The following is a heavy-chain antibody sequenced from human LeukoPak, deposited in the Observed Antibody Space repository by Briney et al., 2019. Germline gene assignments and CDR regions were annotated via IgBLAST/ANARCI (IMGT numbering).Heavy chain of an antibody. V-gene: IGHV1-2*02. D-gene: IGHD2-2*01. CDR1: GYTFTGYY. CDR3: ARDRLGYCSSTSCSRTLFHNNWFDP. CDR2: INPNSDGS. J-gene: IGHJ5*02. Sequence: ASVKVSCKASGYTFTGYYMHWVRQAPGQGLEWMGWINPNSDGSNYAQKFQGRVTMTRDTSISTAYMELSRLRSDDTAVYYCARDRLGYCSSTSCSRTLFHNNWFDPWGRGTLVTVSS.